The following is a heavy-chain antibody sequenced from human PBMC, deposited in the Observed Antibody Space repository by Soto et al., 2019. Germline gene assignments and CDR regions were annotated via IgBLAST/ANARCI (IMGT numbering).Heavy chain of an antibody. CDR3: ARAYPKYCSGGSCYPHDAFDI. J-gene: IGHJ3*02. D-gene: IGHD2-15*01. CDR2: IYSGGST. V-gene: IGHV3-53*04. Sequence: EVQLVESGGGLVQPGGSLRLSCAASGFTVSSNYMSWVRQAPGKGLEWVSVIYSGGSTYYADSVKGRFTISRHNSKNTLYLQMTSLRAEDPAVYYCARAYPKYCSGGSCYPHDAFDIWGQGTMVTVSS. CDR1: GFTVSSNY.